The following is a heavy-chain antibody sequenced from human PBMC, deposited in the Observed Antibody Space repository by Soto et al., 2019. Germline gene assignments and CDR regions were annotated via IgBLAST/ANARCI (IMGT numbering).Heavy chain of an antibody. CDR2: ISYDGSNK. D-gene: IGHD2-2*02. CDR1: GFTFSSYA. V-gene: IGHV3-30-3*01. CDR3: AREWAVVPAAIRGYYYYYGMDV. Sequence: ALRLSCAASGFTFSSYAMHWVRQAPGKGLEWVAVISYDGSNKYYADSVKGRFTISRDNSKNTLYLQMNSLRAEDTAVYYCAREWAVVPAAIRGYYYYYGMDVWGQGTTVTVSS. J-gene: IGHJ6*02.